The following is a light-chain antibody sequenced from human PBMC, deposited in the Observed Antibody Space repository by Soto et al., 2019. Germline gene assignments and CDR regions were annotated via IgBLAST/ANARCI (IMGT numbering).Light chain of an antibody. V-gene: IGLV2-11*01. CDR3: SSYAGSNNLGV. CDR2: DVS. J-gene: IGLJ1*01. Sequence: QSVLTQPRSVSGSPGQSVTISCTGTSSDVGAYNYVSWYQQHPGKVPKLMIYDVSKRPSGVPDRFSGSKSGNAASLTISGLQAEDEADYYCSSYAGSNNLGVFGTGTKVTVL. CDR1: SSDVGAYNY.